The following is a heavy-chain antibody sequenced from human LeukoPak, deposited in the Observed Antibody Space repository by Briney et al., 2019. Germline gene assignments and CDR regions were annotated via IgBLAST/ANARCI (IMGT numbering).Heavy chain of an antibody. J-gene: IGHJ4*02. CDR2: IESNGGGT. CDR1: GFIFSSYA. Sequence: GGSLRLSCAVSGFIFSSYAMSWVRQAPGKGPEWVSCIESNGGGTYYADSVKGRFTISRDNSKNTLYLQMNSLRAEDTAVYYCARDQGRYCSSTSCEGFDYWGQGTLVTVSS. CDR3: ARDQGRYCSSTSCEGFDY. V-gene: IGHV3-23*01. D-gene: IGHD2-2*01.